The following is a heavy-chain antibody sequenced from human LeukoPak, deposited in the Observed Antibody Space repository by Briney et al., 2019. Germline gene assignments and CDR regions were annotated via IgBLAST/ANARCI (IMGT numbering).Heavy chain of an antibody. J-gene: IGHJ5*02. CDR2: ISAYNGNT. Sequence: ASVKVSCKASGYIFTSYGISWVRQAPEQGLEWMGWISAYNGNTNYAQKLQGRVTMTTDTSTSTAYMELRSLRSDDTAVYYCARSSRDGYNSGWFDPWGQGTLVTVSS. V-gene: IGHV1-18*01. D-gene: IGHD5-24*01. CDR1: GYIFTSYG. CDR3: ARSSRDGYNSGWFDP.